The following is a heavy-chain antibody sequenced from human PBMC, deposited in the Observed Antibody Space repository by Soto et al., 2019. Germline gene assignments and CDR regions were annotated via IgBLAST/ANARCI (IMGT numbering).Heavy chain of an antibody. CDR1: GFTFSSYA. J-gene: IGHJ6*02. D-gene: IGHD6-19*01. CDR3: AKFPSGGVAGFQERYGMDV. Sequence: PGGSLRLSCAASGFTFSSYAMSWVRQAPGKGLEWVSAISGSGGSTYYADSVKGRFTISRDNSKNTLYLQMNSLRAEDTAVYYCAKFPSGGVAGFQERYGMDVWGQGATVTVSS. V-gene: IGHV3-23*01. CDR2: ISGSGGST.